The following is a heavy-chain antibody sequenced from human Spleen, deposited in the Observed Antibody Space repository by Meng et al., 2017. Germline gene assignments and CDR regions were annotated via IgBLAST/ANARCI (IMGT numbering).Heavy chain of an antibody. Sequence: QVQLQESGPGLVKPSQTLSLTCTVSGGSISSGDYYWSWLRQHPGEGLEWIGYIHSSGSTYYNPSLRRRVMVSLDTSENQFSLRLSSVTAADTAIYYCARRGGDYLEVYFDYWGQGSLVTVSS. CDR3: ARRGGDYLEVYFDY. CDR1: GGSISSGDYY. D-gene: IGHD4-17*01. V-gene: IGHV4-31*03. J-gene: IGHJ4*02. CDR2: IHSSGST.